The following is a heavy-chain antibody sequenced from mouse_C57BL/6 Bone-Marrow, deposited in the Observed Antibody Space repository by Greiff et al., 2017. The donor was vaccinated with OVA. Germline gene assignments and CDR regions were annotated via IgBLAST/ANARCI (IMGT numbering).Heavy chain of an antibody. CDR3: ARDDYYWDFDV. CDR2: SRNKANDYTT. Sequence: EAMLVESGGGLVQSGRSLRLSCATSGFTFSDFYMEWVRQAPGKGLEWIAASRNKANDYTTEYSASVKGRFIVSRDTSQSILYLQMNALRAEDTAIYYCARDDYYWDFDVWGTGTPVTVSS. J-gene: IGHJ1*03. CDR1: GFTFSDFY. V-gene: IGHV7-1*01.